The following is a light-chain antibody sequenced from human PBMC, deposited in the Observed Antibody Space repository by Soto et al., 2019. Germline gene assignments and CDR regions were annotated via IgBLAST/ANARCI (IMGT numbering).Light chain of an antibody. Sequence: EIVFTQSPGTLSFSRGERATLSCRASQSVGSNYLAWYQQKPGQAPRIVIFGASGRATGIPDRFSGSGSGTDFTLTISRLEPEDFAVYYCQQYGSLSWTFGQGTKVDIK. V-gene: IGKV3-20*01. CDR3: QQYGSLSWT. J-gene: IGKJ1*01. CDR1: QSVGSNY. CDR2: GAS.